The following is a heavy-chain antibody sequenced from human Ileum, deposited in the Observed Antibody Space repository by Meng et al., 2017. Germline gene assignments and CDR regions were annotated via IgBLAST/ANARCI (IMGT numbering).Heavy chain of an antibody. J-gene: IGHJ4*02. V-gene: IGHV4-4*02. CDR3: ARHGGYSQDF. CDR2: ISHSGSA. D-gene: IGHD4-23*01. CDR1: SGSISSNTF. Sequence: VQLQEAGPGLVRPSGTLSLTCAVSSGSISSNTFWSWVRQPPGKGLGWIGQISHSGSAYYNPSLKSRVTMSVDKSKSQFSLMLTSVTAADTAIYSCARHGGYSQDFWGQGTLVTVSS.